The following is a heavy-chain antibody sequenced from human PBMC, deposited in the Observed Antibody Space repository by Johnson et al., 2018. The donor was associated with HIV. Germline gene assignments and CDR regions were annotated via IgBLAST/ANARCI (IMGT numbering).Heavy chain of an antibody. J-gene: IGHJ3*01. D-gene: IGHD5-18*01. CDR1: GFTFDDYA. Sequence: EVQLVESVGGVVQPGGSLRLSCAASGFTFDDYAMHWVRQAPGKGLEWVSGISWNSGSIGYADSVKGRFTISRDNAKNSLYLQMNSLRAEDTALYYCAKDMEYSYGWGRGTMVTISS. CDR2: ISWNSGSI. V-gene: IGHV3-9*01. CDR3: AKDMEYSYG.